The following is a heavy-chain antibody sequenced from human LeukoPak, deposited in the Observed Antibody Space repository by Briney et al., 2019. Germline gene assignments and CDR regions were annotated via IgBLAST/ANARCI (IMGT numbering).Heavy chain of an antibody. J-gene: IGHJ3*02. CDR3: AKAFRVAVAGQDAFDI. CDR1: GFTFDDYA. Sequence: PGRSLRLSCAASGFTFDDYAMPWVRQAPGKGLEWVSGISWNSGSIGYADSVKGRFTISRDNAKNSLYLQMNSLRAEDTALYYCAKAFRVAVAGQDAFDIWGQGTMVTVSS. D-gene: IGHD6-19*01. CDR2: ISWNSGSI. V-gene: IGHV3-9*01.